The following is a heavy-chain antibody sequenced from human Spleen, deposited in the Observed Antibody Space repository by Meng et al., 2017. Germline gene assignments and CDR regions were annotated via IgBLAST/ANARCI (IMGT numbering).Heavy chain of an antibody. CDR1: GFTFSDYY. Sequence: GESLKISCAASGFTFSDYYMSWIRQAPGKGLEWVSYISSSGSTIYYADSVKGRFTISRDNAKNSLYLQMNSLRAEDTAVYYCAREEGIAASSDYWGQGTLVTVSS. CDR3: AREEGIAASSDY. J-gene: IGHJ4*02. V-gene: IGHV3-11*04. D-gene: IGHD6-13*01. CDR2: ISSSGSTI.